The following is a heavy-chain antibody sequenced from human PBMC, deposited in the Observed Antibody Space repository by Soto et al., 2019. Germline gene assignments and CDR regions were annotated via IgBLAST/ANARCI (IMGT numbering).Heavy chain of an antibody. D-gene: IGHD2-2*01. V-gene: IGHV3-30*18. CDR2: ISYDGSNK. J-gene: IGHJ4*02. Sequence: GGSLRLSCAASGFTFSSYGMHWVRQAPGKGLEWVAVISYDGSNKYYADSVKGRFTISRGNSKNTLYLQMNSLRAEDTAVYYCAKDMTVVPAAIFDYWGQGTLVTVSS. CDR3: AKDMTVVPAAIFDY. CDR1: GFTFSSYG.